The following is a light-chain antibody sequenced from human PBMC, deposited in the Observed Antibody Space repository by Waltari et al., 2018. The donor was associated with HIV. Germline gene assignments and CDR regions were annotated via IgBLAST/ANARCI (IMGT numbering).Light chain of an antibody. CDR2: EVS. Sequence: QSALTQPASVSGSPGQSITISCTGTSSDVGTYNLVSWYQQHPGKAPKLMIYEVSKRPSGVSNRFSGSKSGNTACLTISGLQAEDEADDYCCSYAGSSTWVFGGGTKLTVL. CDR1: SSDVGTYNL. CDR3: CSYAGSSTWV. V-gene: IGLV2-23*02. J-gene: IGLJ3*02.